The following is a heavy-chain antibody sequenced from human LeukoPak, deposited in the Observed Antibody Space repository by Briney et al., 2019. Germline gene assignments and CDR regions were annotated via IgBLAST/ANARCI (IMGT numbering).Heavy chain of an antibody. D-gene: IGHD6-13*01. Sequence: PSDTLSLTCAVYGGSFSGYYWSWIRQPPGKGLEWIGEINHSGSTNYNPSLKSRVSISVDSSKNQFSLKVSSVTAADTAVYYCARGSDTAAGLYWGQGTLVTVSS. CDR2: INHSGST. J-gene: IGHJ4*02. V-gene: IGHV4-34*01. CDR3: ARGSDTAAGLY. CDR1: GGSFSGYY.